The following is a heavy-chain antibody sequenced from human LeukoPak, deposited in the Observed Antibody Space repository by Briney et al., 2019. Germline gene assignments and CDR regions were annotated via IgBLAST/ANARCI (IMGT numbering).Heavy chain of an antibody. CDR3: ARGGCSSTSCYSHYYYYGMDV. D-gene: IGHD2-2*01. CDR2: INHSGST. CDR1: GGSFSGYY. Sequence: SETLSLTCAVYGGSFSGYYWSWIRQPPGKGLEWIGEINHSGSTNYNPSLKSRVTISVDTSKNQFSLKLSSVTAADTAVYYCARGGCSSTSCYSHYYYYGMDVWGKGTTVTVSS. V-gene: IGHV4-34*01. J-gene: IGHJ6*04.